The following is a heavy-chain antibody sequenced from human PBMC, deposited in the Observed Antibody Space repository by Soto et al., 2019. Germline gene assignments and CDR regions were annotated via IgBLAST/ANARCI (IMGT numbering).Heavy chain of an antibody. CDR3: TRAAFGDGMDL. J-gene: IGHJ6*02. CDR1: GFTYNSYD. CDR2: MGGAGAR. V-gene: IGHV3-13*01. D-gene: IGHD3-10*01. Sequence: EVQLVESGGGLVQPGGSLRLSCAAFGFTYNSYDMHWVRQVPGKGLEWVSSMGGAGAREYAGSVKGRFSISRDNAKNSLYLQMDSLRPGDTAVYYCTRAAFGDGMDLWGQGTPVTVSS.